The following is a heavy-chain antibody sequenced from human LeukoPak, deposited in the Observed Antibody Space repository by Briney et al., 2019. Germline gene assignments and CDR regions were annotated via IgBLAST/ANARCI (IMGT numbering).Heavy chain of an antibody. V-gene: IGHV3-23*01. Sequence: GGSLRLSCAASGFTFSSYAMSWVRQAPGKGLEWVSTISAGDSTYYPDSVKGRFTISRDNSKNTLYLQMNSLRAEDTAVYYCAKVRFGVVPAAMGTWGQGTLVTVSS. D-gene: IGHD2-2*01. CDR1: GFTFSSYA. CDR3: AKVRFGVVPAAMGT. J-gene: IGHJ5*02. CDR2: ISAGDST.